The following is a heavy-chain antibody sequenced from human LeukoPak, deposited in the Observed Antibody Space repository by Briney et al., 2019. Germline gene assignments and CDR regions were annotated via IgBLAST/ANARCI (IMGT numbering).Heavy chain of an antibody. V-gene: IGHV3-9*01. CDR3: ARALAAAGNGLDY. CDR2: ISWNSGSI. CDR1: GFTVSSNY. J-gene: IGHJ4*02. Sequence: PGGSLRLSCAASGFTVSSNYMSWVRQAPGKGPEWVSGISWNSGSIGYADSVKGRFTISRDNAKNSLYLQMNSLRAEDTALYYCARALAAAGNGLDYWGQGTLVTVSS. D-gene: IGHD6-13*01.